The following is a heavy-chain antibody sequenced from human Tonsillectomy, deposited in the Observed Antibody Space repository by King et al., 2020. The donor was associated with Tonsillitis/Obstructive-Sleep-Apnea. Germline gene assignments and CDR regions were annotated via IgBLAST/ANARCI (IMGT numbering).Heavy chain of an antibody. Sequence: VQLVESGGGLVKPGGSLRLSCAASGFTFSNAWMSWVRQAPGKGLEWVGRIKSKTDGGTTDYAAPVKGRFTISRDDSKNTLYLKMNSLKTEDTAVYYCTTGDVLRFLGGGYWGQGTLVTVSS. V-gene: IGHV3-15*01. CDR1: GFTFSNAW. CDR2: IKSKTDGGTT. D-gene: IGHD3-3*01. J-gene: IGHJ4*02. CDR3: TTGDVLRFLGGGY.